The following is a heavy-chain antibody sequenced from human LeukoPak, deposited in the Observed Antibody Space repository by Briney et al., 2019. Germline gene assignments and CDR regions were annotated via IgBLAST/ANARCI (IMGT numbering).Heavy chain of an antibody. CDR2: ISSSSSYI. D-gene: IGHD6-19*01. Sequence: PGGSLRLSCAASGFTFSSYSMNWVRQAPGKGLEWVSSISSSSSYIYYADSVKGRFTISRDNAKNSLYLQMNSLRAEDTAVYYCASTDPAGYSSGWYNYWGQGTLVTVSS. CDR3: ASTDPAGYSSGWYNY. J-gene: IGHJ4*02. V-gene: IGHV3-21*01. CDR1: GFTFSSYS.